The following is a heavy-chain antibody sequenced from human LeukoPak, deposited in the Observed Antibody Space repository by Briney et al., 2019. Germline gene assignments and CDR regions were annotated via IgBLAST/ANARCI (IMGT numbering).Heavy chain of an antibody. V-gene: IGHV1-69*04. CDR3: ARPGYTTGWYDAFDL. D-gene: IGHD6-19*01. J-gene: IGHJ3*01. CDR1: GGTFSSYA. Sequence: GASVKVSCKASGGTFSSYAISWVRQAPGQGLEWMGRIIPILGIANYAQKFQGRVTMTRNTSISTAYMELTSLRSEDTAIYYCARPGYTTGWYDAFDLWGQGTMVTVSS. CDR2: IIPILGIA.